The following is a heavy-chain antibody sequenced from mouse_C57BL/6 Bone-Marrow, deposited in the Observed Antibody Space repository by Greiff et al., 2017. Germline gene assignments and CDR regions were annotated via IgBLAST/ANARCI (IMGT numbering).Heavy chain of an antibody. Sequence: EVQLVESGGGLVQPGGSLSLSCAASGFTFTDYYMSWVRQPPGKALEWLGFIRNKANGYPTEYSASVKGRFTISRDNSQSILYLQMNALRAEDSATYYCARGGSSCFDYWGQGTTLTVSS. D-gene: IGHD1-1*01. V-gene: IGHV7-3*01. CDR1: GFTFTDYY. J-gene: IGHJ2*01. CDR2: IRNKANGYPT. CDR3: ARGGSSCFDY.